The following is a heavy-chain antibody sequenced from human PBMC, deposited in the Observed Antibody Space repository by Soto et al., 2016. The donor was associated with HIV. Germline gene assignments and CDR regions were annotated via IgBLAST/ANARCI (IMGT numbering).Heavy chain of an antibody. CDR3: ARGRGKQWLRG. CDR1: GYTFTGYY. D-gene: IGHD6-19*01. CDR2: MNPNSSNT. Sequence: QVQLVQSGAEVKKPGASVKVSCKASGYTFTGYYMHWVRQAPGQGLEWMGWMNPNSSNTGFAQKFQGRVTFTRNTSINTAYMELSNLRSEDTAVYYCARGRGKQWLRGWGQGTLVTVSS. V-gene: IGHV1-8*03. J-gene: IGHJ4*02.